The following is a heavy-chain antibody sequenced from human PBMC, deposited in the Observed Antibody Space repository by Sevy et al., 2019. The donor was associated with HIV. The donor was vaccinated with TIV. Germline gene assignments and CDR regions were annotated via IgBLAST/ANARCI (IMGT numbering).Heavy chain of an antibody. CDR3: AIHEYSSGWRDY. CDR1: GYSFTSCW. V-gene: IGHV5-51*01. Sequence: GESLKISCKGSGYSFTSCWIGWVRQMPGKGLEWMGIICPDDSDTRYSPSFQGQVTISADKSISTAYLQWSSLKASDTAMYYCAIHEYSSGWRDYWGQGTLVTVSS. CDR2: ICPDDSDT. D-gene: IGHD6-19*01. J-gene: IGHJ4*02.